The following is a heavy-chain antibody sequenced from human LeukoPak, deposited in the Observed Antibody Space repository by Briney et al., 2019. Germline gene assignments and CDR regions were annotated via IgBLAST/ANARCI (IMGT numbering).Heavy chain of an antibody. J-gene: IGHJ4*02. CDR3: ARDPPYDSSGYESPHYFDY. CDR2: INTNTGNP. V-gene: IGHV7-4-1*02. CDR1: GYSFTRYA. D-gene: IGHD3-22*01. Sequence: ASVKVSCKASGYSFTRYAMNWVRQAPGQGLEWMGWINTNTGNPTHAQGFTGRFVFSLDTSVSTAYLQISSLKAEDTAVYYCARDPPYDSSGYESPHYFDYWGQGTLVTVSS.